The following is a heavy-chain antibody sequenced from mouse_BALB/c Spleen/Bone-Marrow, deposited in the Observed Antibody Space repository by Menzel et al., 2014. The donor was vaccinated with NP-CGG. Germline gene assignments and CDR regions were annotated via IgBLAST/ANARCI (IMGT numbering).Heavy chain of an antibody. CDR2: IIPSNDVT. CDR1: GYTFTSYV. V-gene: IGHV1-14*01. Sequence: EVQLQQSGPELVKPGASVKMSCKASGYTFTSYVMHWVKQKPGQGLEWIGYIIPSNDVTKYNEEFKGKATLTSDKSSSTAYMELSSLTSEDSAVYYCARKRGGAMDYWGPGTSVTVSS. CDR3: ARKRGGAMDY. J-gene: IGHJ4*01.